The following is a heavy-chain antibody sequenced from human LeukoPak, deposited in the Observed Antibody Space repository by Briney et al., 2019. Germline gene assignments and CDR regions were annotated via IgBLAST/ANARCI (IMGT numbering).Heavy chain of an antibody. CDR1: GYTFTGYY. V-gene: IGHV1-2*02. J-gene: IGHJ3*02. Sequence: ASVKVSCKASGYTFTGYYMHWVRQAPGQGLGWMGWINPNSGGTYYAQKFQGRGSMTSDTSISTAYMELSRLRSDNPAVYYCARDIPYDYVWGSYRDAFDIWGQGTMVTVSS. D-gene: IGHD3-16*02. CDR2: INPNSGGT. CDR3: ARDIPYDYVWGSYRDAFDI.